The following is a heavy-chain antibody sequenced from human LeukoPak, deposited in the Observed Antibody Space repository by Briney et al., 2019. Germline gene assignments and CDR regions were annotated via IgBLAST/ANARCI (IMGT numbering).Heavy chain of an antibody. CDR3: ANHDYGGNSKSRVSDY. V-gene: IGHV3-23*01. CDR2: ISGSGGST. D-gene: IGHD4-23*01. J-gene: IGHJ4*02. Sequence: GGSLRLSCAASGFTFSSYGMSWVRQAPGKGLEWVSAISGSGGSTYYADPVKGRFTISRDNSKNTLYLQVNSLRAEDTAVYYCANHDYGGNSKSRVSDYWGQGTLVTVSS. CDR1: GFTFSSYG.